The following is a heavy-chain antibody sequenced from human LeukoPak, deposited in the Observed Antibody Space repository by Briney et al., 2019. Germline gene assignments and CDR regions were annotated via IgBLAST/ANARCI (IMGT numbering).Heavy chain of an antibody. CDR2: IYHSGST. CDR1: GYSISSGYY. J-gene: IGHJ5*02. V-gene: IGHV4-38-2*02. D-gene: IGHD6-19*01. CDR3: ASNNIAVAAPFDP. Sequence: PSETLSLTCTVSGYSISSGYYWGWIRQPPGKGLEWIGSIYHSGSTYYNPSLKSRVTISVDTSKNQFSLKLSSVTAADTAVYYCASNNIAVAAPFDPWGQGTLVTVSS.